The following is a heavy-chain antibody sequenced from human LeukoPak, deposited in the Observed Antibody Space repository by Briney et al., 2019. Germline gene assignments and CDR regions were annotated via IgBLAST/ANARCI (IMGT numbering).Heavy chain of an antibody. CDR3: LKDGGTYRAFDY. V-gene: IGHV3-23*01. J-gene: IGHJ4*02. Sequence: GGSLRLSCAASGFTFNNYAMAWVRQAPGKGLEWVSAITSGGNTYFVDSVKGRFTISRDNSKNTVHLQMNSLRAEDTAVYYCLKDGGTYRAFDYWGQGTLVTVSS. CDR2: ITSGGNT. CDR1: GFTFNNYA. D-gene: IGHD3-16*01.